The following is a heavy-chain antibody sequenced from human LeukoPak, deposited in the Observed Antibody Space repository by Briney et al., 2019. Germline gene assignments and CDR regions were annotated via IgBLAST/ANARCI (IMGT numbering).Heavy chain of an antibody. Sequence: VASVKVSCKASGYTFTSYDINWVRQGTGQGLEWMGWMNPNSGDTDYAKNFQGRVSMTSNASISTTYMELSSLKSEDTAVYYCAREGVTLVRGLISHYSYYYMDVWGTGTTVTISS. D-gene: IGHD3-10*01. CDR3: AREGVTLVRGLISHYSYYYMDV. CDR2: MNPNSGDT. CDR1: GYTFTSYD. J-gene: IGHJ6*03. V-gene: IGHV1-8*01.